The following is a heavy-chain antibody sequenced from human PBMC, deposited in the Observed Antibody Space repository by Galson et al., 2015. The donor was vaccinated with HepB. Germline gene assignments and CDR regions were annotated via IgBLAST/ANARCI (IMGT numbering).Heavy chain of an antibody. Sequence: SLRLSCAASGFTFTNAWMSWVRQAPGKGLEWVGRIGSNLDGGTQDYAAPVKGRFIISRDDSKNTLFLQMNSLKTEDTAVYYCTSGIVGAPWGQGTLVTVSS. CDR3: TSGIVGAP. CDR1: GFTFTNAW. D-gene: IGHD1-26*01. CDR2: IGSNLDGGTQ. V-gene: IGHV3-15*04. J-gene: IGHJ5*02.